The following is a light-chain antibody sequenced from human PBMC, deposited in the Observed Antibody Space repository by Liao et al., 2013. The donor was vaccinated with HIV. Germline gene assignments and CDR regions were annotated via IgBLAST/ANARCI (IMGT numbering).Light chain of an antibody. CDR3: QVWDSSSDSYV. Sequence: SYEMTQPPSVSVSPGQTATITCSGDKLGDKFASWYQQKPGQSPVLVIYQDNKRPSGIPERFSGSSSGNTATLTISRVEAGDEADYYCQVWDSSSDSYVFGTGTKVTVL. CDR2: QDN. V-gene: IGLV3-1*01. J-gene: IGLJ1*01. CDR1: KLGDKF.